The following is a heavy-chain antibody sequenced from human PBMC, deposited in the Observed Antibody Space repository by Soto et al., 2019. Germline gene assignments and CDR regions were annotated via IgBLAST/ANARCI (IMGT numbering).Heavy chain of an antibody. D-gene: IGHD2-2*01. J-gene: IGHJ4*02. V-gene: IGHV3-30-3*01. Sequence: QVQLVESGGGVVQPGRCLRLYCAASGFTFSSFAIPWVRQAPGKGLEWVSRISYDGSNKYYADSVKGRFTISRDNSKNTLYLQMNSLRAEDTAVYYCARAYASSMNYFDYWGQGTLVTVSS. CDR1: GFTFSSFA. CDR2: ISYDGSNK. CDR3: ARAYASSMNYFDY.